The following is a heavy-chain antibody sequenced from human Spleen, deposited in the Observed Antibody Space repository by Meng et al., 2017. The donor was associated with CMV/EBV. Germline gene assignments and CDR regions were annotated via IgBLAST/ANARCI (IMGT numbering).Heavy chain of an antibody. D-gene: IGHD2-2*02. J-gene: IGHJ6*02. Sequence: ASVKVSCKASGYTFTGQYIHWVRQAPGQGLEWMGLIKPSGGDTNYAQNFQGRVTMTSDTSISTAYMELSRLRSDDTAVYYCARDGIVVVPAARPNYYYYYGMDVWGQGTTVTVSS. CDR3: ARDGIVVVPAARPNYYYYYGMDV. V-gene: IGHV1-2*02. CDR2: IKPSGGDT. CDR1: GYTFTGQY.